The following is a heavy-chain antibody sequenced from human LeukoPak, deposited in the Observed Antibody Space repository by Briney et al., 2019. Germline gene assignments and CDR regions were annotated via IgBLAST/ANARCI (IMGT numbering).Heavy chain of an antibody. CDR2: IYSGGST. CDR1: GFTVSTNY. D-gene: IGHD1-26*01. V-gene: IGHV3-53*01. Sequence: GGSLRLSCEASGFTVSTNYMSWVRQAPGKGLEWVSGIYSGGSTFYADSVKGRFTISRDNSKNTLYLQMNSLRAEDTAVYYCARGGSYLSAFDIWGQGTMVTVSS. CDR3: ARGGSYLSAFDI. J-gene: IGHJ3*02.